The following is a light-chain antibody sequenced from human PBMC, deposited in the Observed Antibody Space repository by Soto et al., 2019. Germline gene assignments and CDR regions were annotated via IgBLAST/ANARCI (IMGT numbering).Light chain of an antibody. CDR2: GAS. V-gene: IGKV3-15*01. CDR3: QQYNNWPLT. J-gene: IGKJ4*01. Sequence: EIVMTQSPANLSVSPRERATLSCRASQSVSSNLAWYQQKPGQAPRLLIYGASTRATGIPARFSGSGSGTEFTLTISSLQSEDFAVYYCQQYNNWPLTFGGGTKVDI. CDR1: QSVSSN.